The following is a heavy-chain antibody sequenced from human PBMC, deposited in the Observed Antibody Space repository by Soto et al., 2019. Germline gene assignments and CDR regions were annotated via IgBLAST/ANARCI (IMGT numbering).Heavy chain of an antibody. CDR3: ASHSKDIVVVPAAIFHFDY. Sequence: PLETLCLTCTVSGGSISSYYWSWIRQPPGKGLEWIGYIYYSGSTNYNPSLKSRVTISVDTSKNQFSLKLSSVTAADTAVYYCASHSKDIVVVPAAIFHFDYWGQGTLVTVSS. CDR2: IYYSGST. D-gene: IGHD2-2*02. V-gene: IGHV4-59*08. CDR1: GGSISSYY. J-gene: IGHJ4*02.